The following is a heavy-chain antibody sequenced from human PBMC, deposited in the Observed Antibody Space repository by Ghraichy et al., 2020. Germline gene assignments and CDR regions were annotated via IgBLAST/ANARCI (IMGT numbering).Heavy chain of an antibody. Sequence: ESLNISCTVSGGSISSYYWSWIRQPAGKGLEWIGRIYSSGSTNYNPSLKSRVTMSVDTSTNQFSLNLSSVTAADTAVYYCARGYGSGRSLPGYWGQGTLVTVSS. CDR1: GGSISSYY. CDR3: ARGYGSGRSLPGY. J-gene: IGHJ4*02. CDR2: IYSSGST. D-gene: IGHD3-10*01. V-gene: IGHV4-4*07.